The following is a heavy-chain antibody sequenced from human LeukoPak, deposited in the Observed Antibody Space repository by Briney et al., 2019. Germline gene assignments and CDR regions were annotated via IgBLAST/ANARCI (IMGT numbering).Heavy chain of an antibody. Sequence: PGGSLRLSCAASGFTFSSYSMNWVRQAPGKGLEWVSSISSSSSYIYYADSVKGRFTISRDNAKNSLYLQMNSLRAEDTAVYYCARDLAGEHDFWSGYYHWDQGTLVTVSS. J-gene: IGHJ4*02. CDR2: ISSSSSYI. D-gene: IGHD3-3*01. V-gene: IGHV3-21*01. CDR3: ARDLAGEHDFWSGYYH. CDR1: GFTFSSYS.